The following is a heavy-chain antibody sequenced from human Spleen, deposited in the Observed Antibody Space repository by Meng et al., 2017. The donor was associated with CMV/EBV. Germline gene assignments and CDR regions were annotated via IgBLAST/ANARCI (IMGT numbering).Heavy chain of an antibody. Sequence: VDGGSSRSSSYYWGWIRQPPGKGLEWIANIFYSGDTYYNPSLKSRVTISVDTSKHQFSLRLSSVTAADTAVYYCARRFRYSSGFDYWGQGTLVTVSS. J-gene: IGHJ4*02. V-gene: IGHV4-39*01. CDR3: ARRFRYSSGFDY. CDR2: IFYSGDT. CDR1: GGSSRSSSYY. D-gene: IGHD6-19*01.